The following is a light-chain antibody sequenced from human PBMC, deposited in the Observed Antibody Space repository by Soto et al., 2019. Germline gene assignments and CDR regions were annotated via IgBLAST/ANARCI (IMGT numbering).Light chain of an antibody. J-gene: IGKJ5*01. CDR2: DAS. CDR3: QQYENLPT. CDR1: QSISGW. V-gene: IGKV1-33*01. Sequence: DIQVTQSPSTLSASVGARVTITCRASQSISGWLAWYQQKPGRAPKLLIYDASNLEAGVPSRFRGSGSGTDFTFTISRLQPEDIATYYCQQYENLPTFGQGTRLEIK.